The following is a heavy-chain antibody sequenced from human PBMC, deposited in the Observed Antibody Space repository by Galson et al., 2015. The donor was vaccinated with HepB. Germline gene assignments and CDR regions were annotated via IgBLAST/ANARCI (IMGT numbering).Heavy chain of an antibody. V-gene: IGHV3-30*18. J-gene: IGHJ4*02. CDR1: GFTFSSYG. CDR2: ISYDGSNK. Sequence: SLRLSCAASGFTFSSYGMHWVRQAPGKGLEWVAVISYDGSNKYYADSVKGRFTISRDNSKNTLYLQMNSLRAEDTAVYYCAKASNNRYSSGWFWGQGTLATVSS. D-gene: IGHD6-19*01. CDR3: AKASNNRYSSGWF.